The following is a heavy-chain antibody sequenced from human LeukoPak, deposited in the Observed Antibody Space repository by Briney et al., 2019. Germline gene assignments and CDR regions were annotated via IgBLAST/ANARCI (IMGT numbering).Heavy chain of an antibody. D-gene: IGHD1-26*01. Sequence: PGGSLRLSCAASGFTFSSFAMTWVRQSPGKGLEWVSSLSGSGASSYYADSVKGRFTISRDNSKNTLYLQMNSLRAEDTAVYCCAKDFALLVGATTNWGQGTLVTVSS. CDR3: AKDFALLVGATTN. CDR2: LSGSGASS. V-gene: IGHV3-23*01. CDR1: GFTFSSFA. J-gene: IGHJ4*02.